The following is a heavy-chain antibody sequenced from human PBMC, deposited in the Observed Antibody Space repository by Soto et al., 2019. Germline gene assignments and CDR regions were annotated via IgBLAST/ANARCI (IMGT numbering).Heavy chain of an antibody. CDR3: ARDPGGSGNHYYYYYGMDV. CDR1: GFTFSSYG. V-gene: IGHV3-33*01. Sequence: PGGSLRLSCAASGFTFSSYGMHWVRQAPGKGLEWVAVIWYDGSNKYYADSVKGRFTISRDNSKNTLYLQMNSLRAEDTAVYYCARDPGGSGNHYYYYYGMDVWGQGTTVTVSS. D-gene: IGHD3-10*01. J-gene: IGHJ6*02. CDR2: IWYDGSNK.